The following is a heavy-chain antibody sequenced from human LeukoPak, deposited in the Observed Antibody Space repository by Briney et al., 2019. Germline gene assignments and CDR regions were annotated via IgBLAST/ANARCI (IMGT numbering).Heavy chain of an antibody. D-gene: IGHD2-2*03. CDR2: IYHSGSS. V-gene: IGHV4-38-2*02. J-gene: IGHJ4*02. Sequence: PSETLSLTCTVSGYSISSGYYWGWIRQPPGKGLEWIGTIYHSGSSYYNPSLKSRVTISVDTSKNQFSLKLSSVTAADTAVYYCARTNGYCSSSSCYGNFDYWGQGTLVTVSS. CDR1: GYSISSGYY. CDR3: ARTNGYCSSSSCYGNFDY.